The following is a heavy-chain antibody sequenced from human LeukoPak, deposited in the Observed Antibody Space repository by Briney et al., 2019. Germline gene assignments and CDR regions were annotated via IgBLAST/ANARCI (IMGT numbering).Heavy chain of an antibody. D-gene: IGHD3-10*01. J-gene: IGHJ4*02. Sequence: GGSLRLSCAASGFTFSSYAMSWVRQAPGKGLEWVSAISGSGGSTYYADSVKGRFTISRDNSKNTLYLQMNSLRAEDTAVYYCARDLVHTMVRGVIGYWGQGTLVTVSS. CDR2: ISGSGGST. V-gene: IGHV3-23*01. CDR1: GFTFSSYA. CDR3: ARDLVHTMVRGVIGY.